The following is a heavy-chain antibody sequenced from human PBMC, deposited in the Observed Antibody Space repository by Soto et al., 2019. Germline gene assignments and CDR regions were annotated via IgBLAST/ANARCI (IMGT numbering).Heavy chain of an antibody. CDR2: INHSGST. D-gene: IGHD3-10*01. J-gene: IGHJ4*02. CDR3: ARERRGRYGSGSYPDY. V-gene: IGHV4-34*01. Sequence: PSETLSLTCAVYGGSFSGYYWSWIRQPPGKGLEWIGEINHSGSTNYNPSLKSRVTISVDTSKNQFSLKLSSVTAADTAVYYCARERRGRYGSGSYPDYWGQGTLVTV. CDR1: GGSFSGYY.